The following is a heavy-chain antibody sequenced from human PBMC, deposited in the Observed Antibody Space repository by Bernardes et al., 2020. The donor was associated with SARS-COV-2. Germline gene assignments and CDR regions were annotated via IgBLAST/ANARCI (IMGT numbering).Heavy chain of an antibody. Sequence: GGSLRLSCAASGFTFSDYYMSWIRQAPGKGLEWVSYISSSGSTIYYADSVKGRFTISRDNAKNSLYLQMNSLRAEDTAVYYCAREGVPAARYYYYYYYMDVWGKGTTVTVSS. J-gene: IGHJ6*03. CDR1: GFTFSDYY. CDR2: ISSSGSTI. CDR3: AREGVPAARYYYYYYYMDV. D-gene: IGHD2-2*01. V-gene: IGHV3-11*04.